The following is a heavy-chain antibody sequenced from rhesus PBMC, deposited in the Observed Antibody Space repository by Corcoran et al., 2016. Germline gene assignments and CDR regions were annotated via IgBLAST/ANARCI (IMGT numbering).Heavy chain of an antibody. V-gene: IGHV4-65*01. CDR1: GGSVSSSNW. CDR3: ARDWGDYYFDY. D-gene: IGHD3-34*01. Sequence: QVQLQESGPGLVKPSETLSLTCAVSGGSVSSSNWWSWIRQPPGKGLEWIGDIIGSSGSTYYNPSLKSRVTISTDASKNQFSLKLSAVTAADTAVYYCARDWGDYYFDYWGQGVLVTVSS. J-gene: IGHJ4*01. CDR2: IIGSSGST.